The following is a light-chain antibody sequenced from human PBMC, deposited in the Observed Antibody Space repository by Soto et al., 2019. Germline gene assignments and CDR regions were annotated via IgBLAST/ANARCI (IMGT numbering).Light chain of an antibody. CDR1: SSNIGAGYD. J-gene: IGLJ1*01. CDR3: QSYDSSLSGYV. CDR2: GNS. V-gene: IGLV1-40*01. Sequence: QSVLTQPPSVSGAPGQRVTISCTGSSSNIGAGYDVHWYQQVPGTAPKLLIYGNSNRPSGVPDRFSGSKSGTSASLAITGLQAEDEADYYCQSYDSSLSGYVFGTWTKLTVL.